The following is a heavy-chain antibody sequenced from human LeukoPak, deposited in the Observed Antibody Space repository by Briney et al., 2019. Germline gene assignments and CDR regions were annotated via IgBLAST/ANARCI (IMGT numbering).Heavy chain of an antibody. J-gene: IGHJ2*01. V-gene: IGHV3-30*02. CDR1: GFTFSNYG. Sequence: PGGSLRLSCAASGFTFSNYGMHWVRQAPGKGLEWVAFIRYDGSNIFYADSVKGRFTISRDNSKNTLYLQMNSLRTEDTAVYYCARRWYFDLWGRGTLVTVSS. CDR2: IRYDGSNI. CDR3: ARRWYFDL.